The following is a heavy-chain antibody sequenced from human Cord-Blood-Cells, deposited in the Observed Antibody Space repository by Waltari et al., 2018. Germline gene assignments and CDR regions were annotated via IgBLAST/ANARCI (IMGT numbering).Heavy chain of an antibody. CDR1: GGSSSGYY. J-gene: IGHJ4*02. CDR3: ARDHYWGSKKAYDY. V-gene: IGHV4-34*01. CDR2: INHSGST. D-gene: IGHD7-27*01. Sequence: QVQLPQWGAGLLKLSETLSLTCAFYGGSSSGYYWSWIRQPPGKGLEWIGEINHSGSTNYNPSLKSRVTISVDTSKNQFSLKLSSVTAADTAVYYCARDHYWGSKKAYDYWGQGTLVTVSS.